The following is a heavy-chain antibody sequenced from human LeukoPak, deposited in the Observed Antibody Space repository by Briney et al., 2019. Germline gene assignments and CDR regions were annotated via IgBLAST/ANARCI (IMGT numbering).Heavy chain of an antibody. CDR3: ARVSAEVSHYYDSSGYYRT. Sequence: SVKVSCKASGGTFSSYANSWVRQAPGQGLEWMGGIIPIFGTANYAQKFQGRVTITADESTSTAYMELSSLRSEDTAVYYCARVSAEVSHYYDSSGYYRTWGQGTLVTVSS. D-gene: IGHD3-22*01. J-gene: IGHJ5*02. CDR2: IIPIFGTA. CDR1: GGTFSSYA. V-gene: IGHV1-69*13.